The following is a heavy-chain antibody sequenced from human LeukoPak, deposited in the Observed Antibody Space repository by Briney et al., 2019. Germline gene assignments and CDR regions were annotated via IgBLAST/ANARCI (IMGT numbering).Heavy chain of an antibody. CDR2: INHSGST. Sequence: SETLSLTCAVYGGSFSGYYWSWIRQPPGEGLAWIGEINHSGSTNYNPSLKSRVTISVDTSKNQFSLKLSSVTAADTAVYYCARRPMVRGVIDYWGQGTQVTVSS. J-gene: IGHJ4*02. CDR1: GGSFSGYY. CDR3: ARRPMVRGVIDY. V-gene: IGHV4-34*01. D-gene: IGHD3-10*01.